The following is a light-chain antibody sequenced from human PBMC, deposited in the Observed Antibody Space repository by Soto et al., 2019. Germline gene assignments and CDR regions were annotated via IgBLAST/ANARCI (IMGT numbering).Light chain of an antibody. J-gene: IGKJ5*01. CDR3: QQYNTFWT. CDR1: QTISSW. Sequence: DIQMTQSPSTLSASVGDRVTITCRASQTISSWLAWYQQKPGKAPKLLIYDVSNLESGVPSRFSGSGSGTEFTLTISSLQPDDVATYYCQQYNTFWTFGQGTRLEIK. CDR2: DVS. V-gene: IGKV1-5*01.